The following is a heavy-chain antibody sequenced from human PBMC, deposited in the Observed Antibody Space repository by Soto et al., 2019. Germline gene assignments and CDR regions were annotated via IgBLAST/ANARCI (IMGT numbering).Heavy chain of an antibody. Sequence: EVQLVESGGGSVQPGGSLRLSCVASGITFTNYWMHWVRQVPGKGLVWVARVDSDGRGTSYADFVKGRVTISRDNAKNTLYLQMNSLRDEDTAMYYCGTVFEHWGQGIPVTVSS. CDR3: GTVFEH. V-gene: IGHV3-74*01. CDR2: VDSDGRGT. J-gene: IGHJ4*02. CDR1: GITFTNYW.